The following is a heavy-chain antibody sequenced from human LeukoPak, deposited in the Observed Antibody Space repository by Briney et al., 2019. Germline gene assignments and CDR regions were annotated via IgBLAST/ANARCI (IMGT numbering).Heavy chain of an antibody. V-gene: IGHV1-2*02. J-gene: IGHJ5*02. D-gene: IGHD3-3*02. CDR2: INPNSGGT. CDR3: ARDHFWSGYWFDP. CDR1: GYTFTGYY. Sequence: ASVKVSCKASGYTFTGYYMHWVRQAPGQGLEWMGWINPNSGGTNYAQKFQGRVTMTRDTSISTAYMELSRLRSDDTAVYYCARDHFWSGYWFDPWGQGTLVTVSS.